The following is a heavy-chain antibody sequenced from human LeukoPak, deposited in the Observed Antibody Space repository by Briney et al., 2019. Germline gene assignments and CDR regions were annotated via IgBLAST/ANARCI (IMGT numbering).Heavy chain of an antibody. Sequence: SGPTLVNPTQTLTLTCTFSGFSLSTSGVGVGWIRQPPGKALEWLALIYWNDDKRYSPSLKSRLTITKDTSKNQVVLTMTNMDPVDTATYNCAHRPDYCSSTSCYYFDYWGQGTLVTVSS. J-gene: IGHJ4*02. V-gene: IGHV2-5*01. D-gene: IGHD2-2*01. CDR1: GFSLSTSGVG. CDR3: AHRPDYCSSTSCYYFDY. CDR2: IYWNDDK.